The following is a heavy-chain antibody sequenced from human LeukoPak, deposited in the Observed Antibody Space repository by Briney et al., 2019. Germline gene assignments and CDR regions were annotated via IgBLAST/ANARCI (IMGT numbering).Heavy chain of an antibody. CDR2: IYHSGST. J-gene: IGHJ4*02. V-gene: IGHV4-38-2*01. D-gene: IGHD3-22*01. CDR1: GYSISSGYY. Sequence: SETLSLTCAVSGYSISSGYYWGWIRQPPEKGLEWIGSIYHSGSTYYNPSLKSRVTISVDTSKNQFSLKLSSVTAADTAVYYCARQSDYYDSSGYLDYWGQGTLVTVSS. CDR3: ARQSDYYDSSGYLDY.